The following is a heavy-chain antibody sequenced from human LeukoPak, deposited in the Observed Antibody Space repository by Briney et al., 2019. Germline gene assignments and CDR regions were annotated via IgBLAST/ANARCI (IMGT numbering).Heavy chain of an antibody. D-gene: IGHD5-12*01. V-gene: IGHV1-69*13. CDR2: IIPIFGTA. CDR3: ASASGGYGYYYYYMDV. J-gene: IGHJ6*03. CDR1: GGTFISYA. Sequence: SVKVSCKASGGTFISYAISWVRQAPGQGLEWMGGIIPIFGTANYAQKFQGRVTITADESTSTAYMELSSLRSEDTAVYYCASASGGYGYYYYYMDVWGKGTTVTISS.